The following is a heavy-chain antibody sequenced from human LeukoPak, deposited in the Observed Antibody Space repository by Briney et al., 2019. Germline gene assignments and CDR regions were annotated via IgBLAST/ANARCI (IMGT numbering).Heavy chain of an antibody. CDR1: GFTFSSYW. CDR2: VRYDGSNK. Sequence: GESLKISCAASGFTFSSYWMHWVRQAPGKGLEWVAFVRYDGSNKQFADSVKGRFTMSRDNSKKTLFLLMNSLTTEDTAVYYCAKDVAPSNYYYMDVWGKGTTVTVSS. V-gene: IGHV3-30*02. CDR3: AKDVAPSNYYYMDV. J-gene: IGHJ6*03.